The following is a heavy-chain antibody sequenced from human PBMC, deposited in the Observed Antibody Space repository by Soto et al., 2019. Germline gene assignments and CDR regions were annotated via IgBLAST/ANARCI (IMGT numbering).Heavy chain of an antibody. CDR3: ASATVTTRWTYYYGMDV. J-gene: IGHJ6*02. Sequence: ASVKVSCKASGGTFSSYAISRVRQAPGQGLEWMGGIIPIFGAANYAQKFQGRVTITADKSKSTAYMVLSSLRSEDTAGYYCASATVTTRWTYYYGMDVWGQGTTVTVSS. CDR2: IIPIFGAA. D-gene: IGHD4-17*01. V-gene: IGHV1-69*06. CDR1: GGTFSSYA.